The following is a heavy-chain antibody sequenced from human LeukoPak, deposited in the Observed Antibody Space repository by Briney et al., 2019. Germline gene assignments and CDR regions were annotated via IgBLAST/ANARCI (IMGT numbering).Heavy chain of an antibody. CDR3: ARRGDGYNLDY. CDR1: GFTVSSNY. CDR2: ISGSGGST. V-gene: IGHV3-23*01. D-gene: IGHD5-24*01. J-gene: IGHJ4*02. Sequence: GGSLRLSCAASGFTVSSNYMSWVRQAPGKGLEWVSAISGSGGSTYYADSVKGRFTISRDNSKNTLYLQMNSLRAEDTAVYYCARRGDGYNLDYWGQGTLVTVSS.